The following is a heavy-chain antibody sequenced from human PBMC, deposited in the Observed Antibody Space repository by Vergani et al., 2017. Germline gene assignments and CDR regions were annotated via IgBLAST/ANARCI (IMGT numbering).Heavy chain of an antibody. CDR2: ISYDGSNK. CDR3: ARDREGDGDYDDY. Sequence: QVQLVESGGGVVQPGRSLRLSCAASGFTFSSYAMHWVRQAPGKGLEWVAVISYDGSNKYYADSVKGRFTISRDNSKNTLYLQMNSLRAEDTAVYYCARDREGDGDYDDYWGQGTLVTVSS. J-gene: IGHJ4*02. V-gene: IGHV3-30-3*01. CDR1: GFTFSSYA. D-gene: IGHD2-21*02.